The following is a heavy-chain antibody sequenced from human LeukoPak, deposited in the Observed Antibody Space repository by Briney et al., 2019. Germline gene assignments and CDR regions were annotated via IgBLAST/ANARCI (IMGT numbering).Heavy chain of an antibody. J-gene: IGHJ4*02. V-gene: IGHV4-34*01. CDR1: GGSFSGYY. D-gene: IGHD4-23*01. CDR2: INHSGST. Sequence: SETLSLTCAVYGGSFSGYYWSWIRQPPGKGLEWIGEINHSGSTNYNPSLKSRVTISVDTSKNQFSLKPSSVTAADTAVYYCARGFVGGNSLAYWGQGTLVTVSS. CDR3: ARGFVGGNSLAY.